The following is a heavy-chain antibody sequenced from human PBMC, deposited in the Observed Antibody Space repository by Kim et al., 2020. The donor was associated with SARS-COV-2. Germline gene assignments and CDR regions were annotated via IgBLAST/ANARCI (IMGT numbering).Heavy chain of an antibody. Sequence: SFQGQVTISADKSISTAYLQWSSLKASDTAMYYCARLVGDGYNLWYYFDYWGQGTLVTVSS. D-gene: IGHD5-12*01. V-gene: IGHV5-51*01. CDR3: ARLVGDGYNLWYYFDY. J-gene: IGHJ4*02.